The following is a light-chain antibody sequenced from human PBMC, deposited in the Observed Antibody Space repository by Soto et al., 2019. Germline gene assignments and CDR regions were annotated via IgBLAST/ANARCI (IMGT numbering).Light chain of an antibody. J-gene: IGKJ5*01. V-gene: IGKV3-20*01. CDR2: GAS. CDR3: QQYGSSPTT. CDR1: QSVSSN. Sequence: EIVLTQSPATLSVSPGERVTLSCRASQSVSSNLAWYQQKPGQAPRFLIYGASSRATGIPDRFSGSGAGTDFTLTISRLEPEDFAVYYCQQYGSSPTTFAQGTRLEIK.